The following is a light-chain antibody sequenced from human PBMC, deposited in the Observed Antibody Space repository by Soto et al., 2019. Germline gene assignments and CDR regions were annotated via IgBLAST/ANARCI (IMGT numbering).Light chain of an antibody. CDR3: QQYNSWPPT. CDR1: QSISSN. CDR2: AAS. V-gene: IGKV3-15*01. Sequence: EIVMTQSPATLSVYPGGRVTLSCRARQSISSNLAWFQQHPGQAPRLLIYAASTRAAGFPARFSGSGSGTEFALTISSLQSADLAVYFWQQYNSWPPTFGQGTKVDIK. J-gene: IGKJ1*01.